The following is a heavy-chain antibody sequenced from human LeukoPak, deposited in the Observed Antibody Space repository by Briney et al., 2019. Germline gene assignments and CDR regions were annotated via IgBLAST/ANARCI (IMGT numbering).Heavy chain of an antibody. Sequence: ASVKVSCKASGYTFTGYYMHWVRQAPGQGLEWMGWINPNSGGTSYAQKFQGRVTMTRDTSISTAYMELSRLRSDDTAVYYCARDPRTADYGMDVWGQGTTVTVSS. CDR2: INPNSGGT. J-gene: IGHJ6*02. CDR1: GYTFTGYY. CDR3: ARDPRTADYGMDV. V-gene: IGHV1-2*02. D-gene: IGHD2-8*02.